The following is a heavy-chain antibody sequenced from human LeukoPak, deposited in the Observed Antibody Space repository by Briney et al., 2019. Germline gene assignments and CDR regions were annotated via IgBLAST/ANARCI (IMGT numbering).Heavy chain of an antibody. D-gene: IGHD3-10*01. J-gene: IGHJ4*02. CDR2: ISGSGGST. CDR1: GFTFSSYA. Sequence: GGSLRLSCAASGFTFSSYAMSWVRQAPGKGLEWVSAISGSGGSTYYADSVKGRFTISRDNSKSTLYLQMNSLRAEDTAVYYCATGLLWFGELFSPFDYWGQGTLVTVSS. V-gene: IGHV3-23*01. CDR3: ATGLLWFGELFSPFDY.